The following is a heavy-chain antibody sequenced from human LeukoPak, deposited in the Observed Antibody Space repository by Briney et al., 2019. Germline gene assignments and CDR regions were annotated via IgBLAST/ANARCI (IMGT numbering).Heavy chain of an antibody. CDR1: GYAFTSYY. V-gene: IGHV1-2*02. CDR3: ASDGYSYDYESDI. D-gene: IGHD5-18*01. J-gene: IGHJ3*02. CDR2: INPNSGGT. Sequence: GASVKVSCKASGYAFTSYYIHWVRQAPGQGLEWMGWINPNSGGTNYARKFQGRVTMTRDTSITTAYMELSRLRSDDTAVYFCASDGYSYDYESDIWGQGTMVTVSS.